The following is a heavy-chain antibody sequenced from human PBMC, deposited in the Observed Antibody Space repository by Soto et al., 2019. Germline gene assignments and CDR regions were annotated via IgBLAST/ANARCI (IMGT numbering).Heavy chain of an antibody. V-gene: IGHV3-74*01. CDR1: GFTFSSYW. J-gene: IGHJ6*02. CDR2: INSDGSST. Sequence: PGGSLRLSCAASGFTFSSYWMHWVRQAPGKGLVWVSRINSDGSSTSYADSVKGRFTISRDNAKNTLYLQMNSLRAEDTAVYYCARDAALWFGESYYSYYGMDVWGQGTTVTVSS. D-gene: IGHD3-10*01. CDR3: ARDAALWFGESYYSYYGMDV.